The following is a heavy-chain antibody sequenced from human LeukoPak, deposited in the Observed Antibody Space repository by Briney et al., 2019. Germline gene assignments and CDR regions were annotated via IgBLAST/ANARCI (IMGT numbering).Heavy chain of an antibody. Sequence: GESLKISCKGSGYSFTTYWIGWVRQMPGKGLEWMGIIYPGDSDIRYSPSFQGQVTISADKSISTAYLQWSNLKASDTAMYYRASRVDYGGNNREYYFDYWGQGTLVTVSS. V-gene: IGHV5-51*01. CDR3: ASRVDYGGNNREYYFDY. J-gene: IGHJ4*02. CDR2: IYPGDSDI. D-gene: IGHD4-23*01. CDR1: GYSFTTYW.